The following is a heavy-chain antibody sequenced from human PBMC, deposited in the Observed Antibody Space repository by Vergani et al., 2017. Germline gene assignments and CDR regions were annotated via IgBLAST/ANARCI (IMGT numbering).Heavy chain of an antibody. Sequence: QLVESGGGWVQPGGSLRLSCAASGFTFSDYYMSWIRQAPGKGLEWVSYISSSGSTIYYADSVKGRFTISRDNAKNSLYLQMNSLRAEDTAVYYCARASENYDFWSGLRPPDYMDVWGKGTTVTVSS. CDR3: ARASENYDFWSGLRPPDYMDV. D-gene: IGHD3-3*01. CDR1: GFTFSDYY. J-gene: IGHJ6*03. V-gene: IGHV3-11*01. CDR2: ISSSGSTI.